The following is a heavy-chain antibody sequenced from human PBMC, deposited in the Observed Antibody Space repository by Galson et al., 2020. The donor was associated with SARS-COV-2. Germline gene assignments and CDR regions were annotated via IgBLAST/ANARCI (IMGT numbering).Heavy chain of an antibody. J-gene: IGHJ6*02. CDR1: GYTFTSYY. V-gene: IGHV1-46*01. Sequence: ASVKVSCKASGYTFTSYYMHWVRQAPGQGLEWMGIINPSGGTTSYAQKFQGRVTMTRDTSTSTVYMELSSLRSEDTAVYYCARDRDAYKDSSSWSFNYYYGMDVWGQGTTVTVSS. CDR2: INPSGGTT. D-gene: IGHD6-13*01. CDR3: ARDRDAYKDSSSWSFNYYYGMDV.